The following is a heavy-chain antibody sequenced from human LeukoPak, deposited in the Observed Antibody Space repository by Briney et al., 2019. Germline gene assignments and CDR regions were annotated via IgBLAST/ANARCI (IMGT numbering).Heavy chain of an antibody. Sequence: ASVKVSCKASGYTFTGYYMHWVRQAPGQGLEWMGRINPNSCGTNYAQKFQGRVTRARETSISTAYMELSRLRSDDTAVYYCARRGPPAYSGSYYVDYWGQGTLVTVSS. D-gene: IGHD1-26*01. CDR3: ARRGPPAYSGSYYVDY. V-gene: IGHV1-2*06. CDR1: GYTFTGYY. CDR2: INPNSCGT. J-gene: IGHJ4*02.